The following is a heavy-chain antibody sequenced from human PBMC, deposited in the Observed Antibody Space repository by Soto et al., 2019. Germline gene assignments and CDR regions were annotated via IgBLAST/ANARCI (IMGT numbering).Heavy chain of an antibody. CDR3: AAELGFGKLSVV. D-gene: IGHD3-10*01. V-gene: IGHV1-69*01. CDR2: IIPLFGTT. CDR1: GDTFKNCV. Sequence: QVQVVQSGVEVRRPGSSVKVSCKASGDTFKNCVISWVRQAPGQGLEWMGGIIPLFGTTDFAQRFQGRLKITTDESTTTAYLELSRLRSEDPATYHCAAELGFGKLSVVWGQGTTVIVSS. J-gene: IGHJ6*02.